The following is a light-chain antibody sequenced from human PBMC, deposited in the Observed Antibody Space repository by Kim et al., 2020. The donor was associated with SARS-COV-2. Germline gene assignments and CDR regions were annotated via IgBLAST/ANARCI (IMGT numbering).Light chain of an antibody. CDR3: RQRSKQRPIT. CDR1: QSVSSC. J-gene: IGKJ4*01. V-gene: IGKV3-11*02. CDR2: DAS. Sequence: EIVLTQSPATLSLSPGDRATPPCRASQSVSSCLDCYQQKPGQPPRLLIYDASNRATGIPARFSGSGSGGDFTITISSLEPEDFAVYYCRQRSKQRPITFGRGTQVEIK.